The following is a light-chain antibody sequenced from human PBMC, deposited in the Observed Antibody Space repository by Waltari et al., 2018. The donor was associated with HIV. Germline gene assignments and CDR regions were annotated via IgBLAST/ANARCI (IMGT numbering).Light chain of an antibody. V-gene: IGKV3-11*01. Sequence: EIVLTQSPATLSLSPGERATFSCRASQSVNSYLAWYQQKPGQAPRLLIYDASNRASGIPARFSGSGSGTDFTLTISSLEPEDFAVYYCQQRSTSITFGQGTRLDIK. CDR3: QQRSTSIT. J-gene: IGKJ5*01. CDR1: QSVNSY. CDR2: DAS.